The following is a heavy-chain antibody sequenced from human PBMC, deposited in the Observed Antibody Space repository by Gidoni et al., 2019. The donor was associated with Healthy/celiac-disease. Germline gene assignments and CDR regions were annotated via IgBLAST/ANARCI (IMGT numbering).Heavy chain of an antibody. CDR2: ISSSSSYI. D-gene: IGHD1-1*01. J-gene: IGHJ6*02. CDR3: ARVMVQNDDYYGMDV. CDR1: GFTFRSYS. V-gene: IGHV3-21*01. Sequence: EVQLVESGGGLVKPAGPLRLSCAASGFTFRSYSMNWVSQAPGKGLWWVSSISSSSSYIYYADSVKGRCTISRDNAKNSLYLQMNGLRAEDTAGYYSARVMVQNDDYYGMDVWGQGTTVTVSS.